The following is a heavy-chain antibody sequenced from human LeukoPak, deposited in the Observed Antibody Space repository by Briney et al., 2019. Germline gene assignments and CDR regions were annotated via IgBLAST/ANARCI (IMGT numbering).Heavy chain of an antibody. V-gene: IGHV1-18*01. CDR3: ARGQQQLPFDP. CDR2: ISAYNGNT. Sequence: GASVKVSCKASGYTFTSNGISWVRQAPGQGLEWMGWISAYNGNTKYAQKFQGRVTMTTDTSTSTAYMELSRLRSDDTAVYYCARGQQQLPFDPWGQGTLVTVSS. J-gene: IGHJ5*02. CDR1: GYTFTSNG. D-gene: IGHD6-13*01.